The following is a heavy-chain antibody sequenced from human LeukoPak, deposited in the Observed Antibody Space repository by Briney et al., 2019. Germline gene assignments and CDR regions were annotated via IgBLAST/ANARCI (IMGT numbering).Heavy chain of an antibody. CDR2: ISYDGSSK. V-gene: IGHV3-30-3*01. D-gene: IGHD6-19*01. CDR1: GFTFSNYA. J-gene: IGHJ6*02. CDR3: ARPSHPKINGWYYFFGMDV. Sequence: PGGSLRLSCAASGFTFSNYAILWVRQAPGKGLEWVAVISYDGSSKNFADSVKGRFTISRDNSKNTLYLQMNSLRVEDTAVYYCARPSHPKINGWYYFFGMDVWGQGTTVTVSS.